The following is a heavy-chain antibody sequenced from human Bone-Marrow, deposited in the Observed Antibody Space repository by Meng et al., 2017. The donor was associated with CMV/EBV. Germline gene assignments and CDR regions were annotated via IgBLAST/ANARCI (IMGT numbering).Heavy chain of an antibody. CDR3: TTVKLGSFLNY. CDR1: GFTFSNAW. D-gene: IGHD1-26*01. V-gene: IGHV3-15*01. CDR2: IKSKPIGETT. J-gene: IGHJ4*02. Sequence: GGSLRLSCAASGFTFSNAWMTWVRQAPGKGLEWVGLIKSKPIGETTDYAAPVKGRFSVSRDDAKNTVYLQMNSLKIEDTAVYYCTTVKLGSFLNYWGRGTLVTVSS.